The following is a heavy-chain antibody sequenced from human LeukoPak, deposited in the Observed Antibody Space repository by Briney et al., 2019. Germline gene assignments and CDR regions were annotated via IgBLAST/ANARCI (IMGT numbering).Heavy chain of an antibody. Sequence: PGGSLRLPCAASGFTVSSTYMSWVRQAPGKGLEWVSVIYSDDTTYNADSVKGRFTISRDNSKNTLYLQMNSLRAEDTAVYFCARAAGSGWPGIFDYWGQGTLVTVSS. J-gene: IGHJ4*02. V-gene: IGHV3-53*01. CDR3: ARAAGSGWPGIFDY. D-gene: IGHD6-19*01. CDR2: IYSDDTT. CDR1: GFTVSSTY.